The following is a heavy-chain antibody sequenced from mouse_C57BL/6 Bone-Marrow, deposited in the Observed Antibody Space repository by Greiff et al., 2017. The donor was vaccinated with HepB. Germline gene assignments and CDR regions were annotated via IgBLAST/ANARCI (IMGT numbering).Heavy chain of an antibody. V-gene: IGHV5-12*01. CDR2: ISNGGGST. Sequence: EVMLVESGGGLVQPGGSLKLSCAASGFTFSDYYMYWVRQTPEKRLEWVAYISNGGGSTYYPDTVKGRFTISRDNAKNTLYLQMSRLKSEDTAMYYCARDYYGSSCFAYWGPGTTLTVSS. D-gene: IGHD1-1*01. CDR1: GFTFSDYY. J-gene: IGHJ2*01. CDR3: ARDYYGSSCFAY.